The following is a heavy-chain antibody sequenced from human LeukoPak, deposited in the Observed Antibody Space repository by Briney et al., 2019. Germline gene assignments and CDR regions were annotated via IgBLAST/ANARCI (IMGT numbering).Heavy chain of an antibody. Sequence: SETLSLTRTVSGASLTTYYWTWIRQPPGKGLEWIGYIYHSGSTNYNPSLKSRVTISLDTSRNQFSLRLSSVTAADTAVYFCAREYSTSSEGDYFDYWGQRYLVTVCS. CDR3: AREYSTSSEGDYFDY. CDR2: IYHSGST. J-gene: IGHJ4*02. V-gene: IGHV4-59*01. D-gene: IGHD6-6*01. CDR1: GASLTTYY.